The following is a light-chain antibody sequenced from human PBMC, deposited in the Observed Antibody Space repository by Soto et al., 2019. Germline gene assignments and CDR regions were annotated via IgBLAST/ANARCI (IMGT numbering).Light chain of an antibody. CDR2: SDD. V-gene: IGLV1-36*01. J-gene: IGLJ1*01. Sequence: QSVLTQPPSVSGAPGQRVTISCSGRSSNIGNNPVNWYQHLPGMAPKLLIYSDDLLTSGVSDRFSGSKSGNTASLTVSGLQTEDEADYYCSSYAGTAYVFGTGTKLTVL. CDR1: SSNIGNNP. CDR3: SSYAGTAYV.